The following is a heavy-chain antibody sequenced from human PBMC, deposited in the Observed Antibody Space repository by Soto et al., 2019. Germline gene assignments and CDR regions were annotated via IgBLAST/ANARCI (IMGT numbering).Heavy chain of an antibody. V-gene: IGHV3-13*01. CDR3: ARGISTVTTRYGMDV. D-gene: IGHD4-17*01. Sequence: GSLRLSCAASGFTFSSYDMHWVRQATGKGLEWVSAIGTAGDTYYPGSVKGRLTISRENAKNSLYLQMNSLRAGDTAVYYCARGISTVTTRYGMDVWGQGTTVTVSS. CDR1: GFTFSSYD. J-gene: IGHJ6*02. CDR2: IGTAGDT.